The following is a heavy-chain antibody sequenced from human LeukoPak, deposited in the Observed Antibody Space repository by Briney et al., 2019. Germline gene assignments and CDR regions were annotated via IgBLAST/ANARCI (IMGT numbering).Heavy chain of an antibody. CDR1: GGSFSGYY. CDR3: ARAYGSGMTINWFDP. V-gene: IGHV4-34*01. J-gene: IGHJ5*02. D-gene: IGHD3-10*01. CDR2: INHSGST. Sequence: PSETLSLTCAVYGGSFSGYYWSWIRQPPGKGLEWIGEINHSGSTNYNPSLKSRVTISVDTSKSQFSLKLSSVTAADTAVYYCARAYGSGMTINWFDPWGQGTLVTVSS.